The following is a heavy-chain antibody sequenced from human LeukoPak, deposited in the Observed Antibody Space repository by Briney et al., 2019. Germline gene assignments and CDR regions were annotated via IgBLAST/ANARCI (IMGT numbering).Heavy chain of an antibody. V-gene: IGHV1-46*01. CDR1: GYTFTSYY. J-gene: IGHJ5*02. CDR2: INPSGGST. Sequence: ASVKVSCKASGYTFTSYYMHWVRQAPGQGLEWMGIINPSGGSTSYAQKFQGRVTMTRDMSMSTVYMELSSLRSEDTAVYYCARVLGSSRSSSSNWFDPWGQGTLVTVSS. D-gene: IGHD6-6*01. CDR3: ARVLGSSRSSSSNWFDP.